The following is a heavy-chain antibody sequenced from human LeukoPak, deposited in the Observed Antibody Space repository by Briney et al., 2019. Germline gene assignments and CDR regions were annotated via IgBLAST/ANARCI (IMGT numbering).Heavy chain of an antibody. V-gene: IGHV1-18*01. J-gene: IGHJ6*02. Sequence: PLASVKVSCKASGYTFTSYGISWVRQAPGQGLEWMGWISAYNGNTNYAQKLQGRVTMTTDTSTSTAYMELRSLRSEDTAVYYCARGRGYCSSTSCYYYYGMDVWGQGTTVTVSS. CDR1: GYTFTSYG. CDR3: ARGRGYCSSTSCYYYYGMDV. D-gene: IGHD2-2*01. CDR2: ISAYNGNT.